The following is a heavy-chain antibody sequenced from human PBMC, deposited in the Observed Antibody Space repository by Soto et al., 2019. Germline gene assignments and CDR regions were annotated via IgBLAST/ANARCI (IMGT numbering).Heavy chain of an antibody. CDR3: ARGYLYSL. D-gene: IGHD5-12*01. Sequence: PXGSLRLSCAASGFTFSSYDMKWVRQAPGKGLEWVSYISGSGTDIYYADSVKGRFTISRDNAKNSLFLLMNSLRAEDTAIYYCARGYLYSLWGKGTLVTVS. CDR1: GFTFSSYD. CDR2: ISGSGTDI. V-gene: IGHV3-48*03. J-gene: IGHJ4*02.